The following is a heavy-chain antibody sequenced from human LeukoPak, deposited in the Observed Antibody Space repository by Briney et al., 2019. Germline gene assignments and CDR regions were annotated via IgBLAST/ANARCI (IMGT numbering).Heavy chain of an antibody. D-gene: IGHD3-16*01. J-gene: IGHJ4*02. CDR1: GGTFSSYA. CDR2: INTDNGNT. V-gene: IGHV1-18*01. CDR3: ARDWGSIKVITDF. Sequence: ASVKVSCKASGGTFSSYAISWVRRASGQGLEWMGWINTDNGNTNYAPKLQDRVTMTTDTPTSTVYMEVRSLGSDDTAVYYCARDWGSIKVITDFWGQGTLVTVSS.